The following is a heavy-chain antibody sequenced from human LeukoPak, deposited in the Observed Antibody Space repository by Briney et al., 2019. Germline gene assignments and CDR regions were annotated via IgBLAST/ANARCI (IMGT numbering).Heavy chain of an antibody. CDR2: ISYDGSNK. Sequence: PGGSLRLSCAASGFTFSSYGMHWVRQAPGKGLEWVAVISYDGSNKYCADSVKGRFTISRDNSKNTLYLQMNSLRAEDTAVYYCAKGAGIYYYYGMDVWGQGTTVTVSS. CDR1: GFTFSSYG. D-gene: IGHD6-19*01. V-gene: IGHV3-30*18. CDR3: AKGAGIYYYYGMDV. J-gene: IGHJ6*02.